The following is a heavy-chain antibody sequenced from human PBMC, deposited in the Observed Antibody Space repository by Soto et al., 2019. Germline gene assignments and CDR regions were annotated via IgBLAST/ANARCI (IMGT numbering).Heavy chain of an antibody. CDR3: VRDHVTPGLYFDK. V-gene: IGHV3-7*01. J-gene: IGHJ4*02. CDR2: ISPEGGTK. CDR1: GFEFSAHW. D-gene: IGHD2-8*02. Sequence: GSLRLSCSASGFEFSAHWMTWVRQIPGKGLEWVANISPEGGTKYYVDSAKGRFTISRDNAKNLLYLQMDSLTVGDTAVYSCVRDHVTPGLYFDKWGQGTLVT.